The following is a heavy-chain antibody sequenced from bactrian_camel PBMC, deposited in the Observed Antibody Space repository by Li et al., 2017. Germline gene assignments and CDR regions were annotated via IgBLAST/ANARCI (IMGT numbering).Heavy chain of an antibody. CDR1: AYTPANVR. J-gene: IGHJ4*01. CDR3: AVRLNSGCPVRWADFSA. CDR2: LASDGSS. Sequence: QVQLVESGGGSVQAGGSLRLSCAFDAYTPANVRMAWFRQAPGKERVGVASLASDGSSIYANSLKGRFTLVKDKDKNVLYLQMNSLKVEDTAIYYCAVRLNSGCPVRWADFSAWGQGTQVTVS. D-gene: IGHD3*01. V-gene: IGHV3S53*01.